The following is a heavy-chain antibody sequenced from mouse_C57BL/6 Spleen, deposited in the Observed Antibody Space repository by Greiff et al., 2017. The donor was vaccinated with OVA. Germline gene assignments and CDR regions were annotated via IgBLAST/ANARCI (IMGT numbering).Heavy chain of an antibody. Sequence: DVMLVESGGDLVKPGGSLKLSCAASGFTFSSYGMSWVRQTPDKRLEWVATISSGGSYTYYPDSVKGRFTISRDNAKNTLYLQMSSLKSEDTAMYYCARHGIYYGQGYFDVWGTGTTVTVSS. CDR3: ARHGIYYGQGYFDV. CDR2: ISSGGSYT. D-gene: IGHD2-1*01. V-gene: IGHV5-6*02. CDR1: GFTFSSYG. J-gene: IGHJ1*03.